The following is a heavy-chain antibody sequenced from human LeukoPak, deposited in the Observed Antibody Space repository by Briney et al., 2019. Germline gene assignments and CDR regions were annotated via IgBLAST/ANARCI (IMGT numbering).Heavy chain of an antibody. CDR2: ISGSGGST. J-gene: IGHJ4*02. CDR3: AKRVTTGVKVDYFDY. CDR1: GFTFSSYA. V-gene: IGHV3-23*01. Sequence: PGGSLRLSCAASGFTFSSYAMSWVRQAPRKGLEWVSAISGSGGSTYYADSVKGRFTISRDNSKNTLYLQMNSLRAEDTAVYYCAKRVTTGVKVDYFDYWGQGTLVTVSS. D-gene: IGHD4-23*01.